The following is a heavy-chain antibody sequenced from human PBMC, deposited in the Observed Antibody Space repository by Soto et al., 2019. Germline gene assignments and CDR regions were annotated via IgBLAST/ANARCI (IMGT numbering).Heavy chain of an antibody. CDR1: GGSISSSSYH. CDR2: IYYSGST. V-gene: IGHV4-39*01. J-gene: IGHJ1*01. Sequence: PETLSLTCTASGGSISSSSYHWGGIRQPPGKGLEWIGSIYYSGSTYYNPSLKSRVTISVDTSKNQFSLKLSSVTAADTPVYYCARGIYYRAAYFQHWGQGTLVTVSS. D-gene: IGHD3-22*01. CDR3: ARGIYYRAAYFQH.